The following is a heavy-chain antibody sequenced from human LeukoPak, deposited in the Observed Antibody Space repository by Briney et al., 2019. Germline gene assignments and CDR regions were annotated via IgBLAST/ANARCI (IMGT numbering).Heavy chain of an antibody. Sequence: GRSLRLSCAASGFTFSSYGMHWVRQAPGKGLEWVAVISYDGSNKYYADSVKGRFTISRDNSKNTLYLQMNSLRAEETAVYYCAKGGGYDLTYYYGMDVWGQGTTGTVSS. J-gene: IGHJ6*02. CDR2: ISYDGSNK. D-gene: IGHD5-12*01. CDR3: AKGGGYDLTYYYGMDV. CDR1: GFTFSSYG. V-gene: IGHV3-30*18.